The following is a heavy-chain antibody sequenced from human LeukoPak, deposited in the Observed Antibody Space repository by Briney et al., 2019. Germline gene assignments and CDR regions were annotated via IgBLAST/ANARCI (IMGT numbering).Heavy chain of an antibody. CDR1: GFTFSSYA. CDR3: ARDGHGDGFLTGYSYFGMDV. Sequence: GGSLRLSCAASGFTFSSYAMSWVRQAPGKGLEWVSSITISSNFIYYADSVKGRFTISRDNAKSSLFLQMNSLRAEDTAVYFCARDGHGDGFLTGYSYFGMDVWGQGTTVTVSS. V-gene: IGHV3-21*01. CDR2: ITISSNFI. D-gene: IGHD3-9*01. J-gene: IGHJ6*02.